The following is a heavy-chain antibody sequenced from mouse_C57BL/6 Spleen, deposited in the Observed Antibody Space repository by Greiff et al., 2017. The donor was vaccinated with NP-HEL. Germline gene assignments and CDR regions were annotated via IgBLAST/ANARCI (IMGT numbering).Heavy chain of an antibody. CDR3: AREGRDNYAMDY. V-gene: IGHV5-4*01. Sequence: EVKLVESGGGLVKPGGSLKLSCAASGFTFSSYAMSWVRQTPEKRLGWVATISDGGSYTYYPDNVKGRFTISRDNAKNNLYLQMSHLKSEDTAMYYCAREGRDNYAMDYWGQGTSVTVSS. J-gene: IGHJ4*01. CDR1: GFTFSSYA. D-gene: IGHD3-3*01. CDR2: ISDGGSYT.